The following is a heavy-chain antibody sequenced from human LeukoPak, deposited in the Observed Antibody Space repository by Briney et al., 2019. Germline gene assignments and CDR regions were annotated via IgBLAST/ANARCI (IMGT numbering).Heavy chain of an antibody. V-gene: IGHV3-74*01. CDR2: LISDGRNT. CDR1: GLTFSMYW. J-gene: IGHJ5*02. Sequence: PGESLRLSCAPSGLTFSMYWMQWVRQAPGRGLVWVSRLISDGRNTIYADSVKGRFNNSRDNAKNTLYLQMTNLRAEDTAVYYRARSNWFDPWGQGTLVTVSS. CDR3: ARSNWFDP.